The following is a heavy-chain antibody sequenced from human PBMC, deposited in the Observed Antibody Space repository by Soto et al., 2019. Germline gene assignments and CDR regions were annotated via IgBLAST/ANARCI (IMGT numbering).Heavy chain of an antibody. J-gene: IGHJ5*02. CDR1: GGSFSSYY. Sequence: SETLSLTCNVSGGSFSSYYWSWIRQHPGKGLEWIGYIYYSGSTYYNPSLKSRVTISVDTSKNQFSLKLSSVTAADTAVYYCARVFSDSSSFFDPWGQGTLVTVSS. V-gene: IGHV4-59*06. CDR3: ARVFSDSSSFFDP. D-gene: IGHD6-13*01. CDR2: IYYSGST.